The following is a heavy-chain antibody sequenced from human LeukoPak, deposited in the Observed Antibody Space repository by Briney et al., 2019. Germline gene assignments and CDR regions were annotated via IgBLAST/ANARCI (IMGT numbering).Heavy chain of an antibody. Sequence: PGGSLRLSCAVSGITLSNYGMSWVRQAPGKGLEWVAGISGSGGGTNYADSAKGRFTISRDNSRNTLYLQMNSLRAEDTAVYFCAKRGVVIRVILVGFHKEAYYFDSWGRGALVTVSS. CDR1: GITLSNYG. CDR2: ISGSGGGT. V-gene: IGHV3-23*01. J-gene: IGHJ4*02. D-gene: IGHD3-22*01. CDR3: AKRGVVIRVILVGFHKEAYYFDS.